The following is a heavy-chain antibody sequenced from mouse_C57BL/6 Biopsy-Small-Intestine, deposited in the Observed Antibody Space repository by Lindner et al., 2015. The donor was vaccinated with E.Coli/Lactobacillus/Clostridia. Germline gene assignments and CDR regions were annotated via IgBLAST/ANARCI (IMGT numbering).Heavy chain of an antibody. D-gene: IGHD2-2*01. J-gene: IGHJ2*01. CDR3: SRAMVRGVFYFDS. V-gene: IGHV1-84*02. Sequence: SVKVSCKASGYTFTSFDINWVRQAPGQGLEWMGWMNPTTGNTGFAQKFQGKVTMTRNSSINTAYMELSSLRSEDTAVYYCSRAMVRGVFYFDSWGQGTLVSVSS. CDR2: MNPTTGNT. CDR1: GYTFTSFD.